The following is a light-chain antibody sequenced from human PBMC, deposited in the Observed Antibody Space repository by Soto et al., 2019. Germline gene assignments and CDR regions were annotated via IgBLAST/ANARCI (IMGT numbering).Light chain of an antibody. V-gene: IGLV2-14*01. Sequence: QSVLTQPASVSGSPGQPITISCTGTSSEVGGYNYVSWYQQHPGKAPKLMIYDVSNRPSGVSNRFSGSKSGNTASLTISGLQAEDEADYYCSSYTSSSTLDVFGTGTKVTVL. CDR3: SSYTSSSTLDV. CDR2: DVS. J-gene: IGLJ1*01. CDR1: SSEVGGYNY.